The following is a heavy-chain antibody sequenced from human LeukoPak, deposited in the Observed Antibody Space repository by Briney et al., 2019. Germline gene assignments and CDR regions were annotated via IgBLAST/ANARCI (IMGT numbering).Heavy chain of an antibody. V-gene: IGHV4-34*01. Sequence: SETLSLTCAVYGGSFSGYYWSWIRQPPGKGLEWIGEINHSGSTNYNPSLKSRVTISADTSKNQFSLKLSSVTAADTAVYYCAGVCLVVGAFDYRGQGTLVTVSS. D-gene: IGHD6-6*01. CDR1: GGSFSGYY. CDR3: AGVCLVVGAFDY. CDR2: INHSGST. J-gene: IGHJ4*02.